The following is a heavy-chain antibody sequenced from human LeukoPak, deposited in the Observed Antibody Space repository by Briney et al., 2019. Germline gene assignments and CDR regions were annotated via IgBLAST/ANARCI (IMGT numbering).Heavy chain of an antibody. CDR1: GGSISGTGYY. Sequence: SETLSLTCSVSGGSISGTGYYWGWIRQPPGKGLEWIGNIYYTGSTYYNPSLKSRVTISVDTSKNQFSLKVSSVTAADTAVYYCASPGYSSTWYVSGWGRGTLVTVSS. CDR3: ASPGYSSTWYVSG. CDR2: IYYTGST. D-gene: IGHD6-13*01. J-gene: IGHJ4*02. V-gene: IGHV4-39*01.